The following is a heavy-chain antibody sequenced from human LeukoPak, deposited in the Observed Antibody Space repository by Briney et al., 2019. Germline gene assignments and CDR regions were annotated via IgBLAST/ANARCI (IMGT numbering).Heavy chain of an antibody. D-gene: IGHD2/OR15-2a*01. CDR3: ARTFYDTLDSDAFDF. J-gene: IGHJ3*01. V-gene: IGHV1-2*02. CDR2: INPDSGGT. Sequence: PSVKVSCKASGYTFTGYYMHWVRQAPGPGLEWMGWINPDSGGTNNAQKYQGRVSMTRDTPISTAYMELSRLRSDDTAVYYCARTFYDTLDSDAFDFWGQGTMVIVSS. CDR1: GYTFTGYY.